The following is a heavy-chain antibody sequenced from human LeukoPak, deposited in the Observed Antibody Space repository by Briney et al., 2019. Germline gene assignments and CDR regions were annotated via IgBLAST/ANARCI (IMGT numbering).Heavy chain of an antibody. J-gene: IGHJ6*03. CDR3: ARGKYGTMVRGHCYYYYMDV. V-gene: IGHV4-59*11. D-gene: IGHD3-10*01. Sequence: PSETLSLTCTVSGGSISSHYWSWIRQPPGMGLEWIGYIYYSGSTNYNPSLKSRVTISVDTSKNQFSLKLSSVTAADTAVYYCARGKYGTMVRGHCYYYYMDVWGKGTTVTVSS. CDR1: GGSISSHY. CDR2: IYYSGST.